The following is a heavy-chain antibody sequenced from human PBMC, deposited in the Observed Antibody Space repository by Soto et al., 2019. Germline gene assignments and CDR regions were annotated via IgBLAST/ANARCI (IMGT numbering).Heavy chain of an antibody. Sequence: SETLSLTCTVSGGSVSSGSYYWSWIRQPPGKGLEWIGYIYYSGSTNYSPSLKSRVTISVDTSKNQFSLKLSSVTAADTAVYYCAREFVLTGFYGMDVWGQGTTVTVSS. CDR2: IYYSGST. CDR1: GGSVSSGSYY. V-gene: IGHV4-61*01. D-gene: IGHD3-9*01. J-gene: IGHJ6*02. CDR3: AREFVLTGFYGMDV.